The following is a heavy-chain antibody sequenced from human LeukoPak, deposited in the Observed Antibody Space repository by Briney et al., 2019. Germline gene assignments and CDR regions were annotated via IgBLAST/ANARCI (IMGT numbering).Heavy chain of an antibody. D-gene: IGHD6-19*01. J-gene: IGHJ4*02. CDR1: GGSIGSNY. CDR2: IYYTGAT. Sequence: SETLSPTCTVSGGSIGSNYWTWIRQPPGKGLEYIGYIYYTGATNYNPSLKSRVTISVDTSKNQFSLKMTSVTAADTAVYFCAKYGNSGWVIDNWGQGTLVTVSS. V-gene: IGHV4-59*08. CDR3: AKYGNSGWVIDN.